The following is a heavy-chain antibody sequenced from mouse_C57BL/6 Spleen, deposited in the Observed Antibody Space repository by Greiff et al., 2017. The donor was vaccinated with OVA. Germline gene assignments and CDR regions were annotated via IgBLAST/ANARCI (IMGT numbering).Heavy chain of an antibody. Sequence: QVHVKQPGAELVKPGASVKLSCKASGYTFTSYWMHWVKQRPGRGLEWIGRIDPNSGGTKYNEKFKGKATLTVDTPSSTAYMQLSSLTSDDSAVCECARSSNEYWDFDVWGTGTTVTASS. CDR3: ARSSNEYWDFDV. CDR1: GYTFTSYW. J-gene: IGHJ1*03. CDR2: IDPNSGGT. V-gene: IGHV1-72*01. D-gene: IGHD4-1*01.